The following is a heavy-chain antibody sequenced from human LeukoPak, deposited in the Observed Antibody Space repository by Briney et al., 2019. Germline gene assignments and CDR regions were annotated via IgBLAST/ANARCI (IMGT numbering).Heavy chain of an antibody. CDR2: IRYDGSNK. Sequence: PGGSLRLSCAASGFTFSSYGMHWVRQAPGKGLEWVAFIRYDGSNKYDADSVKGRFTISRDNSKNTLYLQMNSLRVEDTAVYYCAKDHYYGSGSYYNSSKGYFDYWGQGTLVTVSS. CDR3: AKDHYYGSGSYYNSSKGYFDY. D-gene: IGHD3-10*01. V-gene: IGHV3-30*02. J-gene: IGHJ4*02. CDR1: GFTFSSYG.